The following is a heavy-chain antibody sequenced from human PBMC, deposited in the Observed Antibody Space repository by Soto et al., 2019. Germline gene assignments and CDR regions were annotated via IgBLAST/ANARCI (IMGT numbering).Heavy chain of an antibody. Sequence: ASVKVSCKTSGDSFNDYYIHWVRQAPGQGLEWMGWINPNGGVTKYAQKFQGRVTVTRDTSIRTVYMELSSLRSEDTAVHYCARGNFVDFVDYYMDVWGKGTTVTVSS. V-gene: IGHV1-2*02. CDR2: INPNGGVT. D-gene: IGHD3-3*01. CDR1: GDSFNDYY. CDR3: ARGNFVDFVDYYMDV. J-gene: IGHJ6*03.